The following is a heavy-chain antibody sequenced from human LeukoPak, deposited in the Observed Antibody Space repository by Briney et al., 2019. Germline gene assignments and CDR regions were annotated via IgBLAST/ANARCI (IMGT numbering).Heavy chain of an antibody. CDR2: ISGSGGT. D-gene: IGHD3-22*01. Sequence: ETLSLTCTVSGGSISSYYWSWVRQAPGKGLEWVSGISGSGGTYYADSVKGRFTISRDNSKNTLYLQMDSLRAEDTAVYYCAKSSGYYPNWFDPWGQGTLVTVSS. CDR3: AKSSGYYPNWFDP. J-gene: IGHJ5*02. CDR1: GGSISSYY. V-gene: IGHV3-23*01.